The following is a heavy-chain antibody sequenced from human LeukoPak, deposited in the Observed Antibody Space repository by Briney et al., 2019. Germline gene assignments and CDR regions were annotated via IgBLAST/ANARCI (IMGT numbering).Heavy chain of an antibody. CDR3: ARAGGDSCTSTSCNWFDP. D-gene: IGHD2-2*01. CDR2: IYSGGST. Sequence: GGSLRLSCAASGFTVGSHYTSWVRQAPGKGLGWVSVIYSGGSTYYADSVKGRFTISRDNSENTLYLQMNSLRADDTAVYYCARAGGDSCTSTSCNWFDPWGQGTLVTVSS. V-gene: IGHV3-53*01. CDR1: GFTVGSHY. J-gene: IGHJ5*02.